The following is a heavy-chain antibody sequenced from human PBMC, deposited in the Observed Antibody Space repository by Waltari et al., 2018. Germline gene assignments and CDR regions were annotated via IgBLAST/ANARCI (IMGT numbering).Heavy chain of an antibody. Sequence: EVQLLESGGGLVQPGRSLRLSCVASAFPFSRYAMTWVRQAPGRGLEWVAVINDDNYSTQYANSVKGRFTISRDNSKNTLYLQMNSLKGEDTALYYCAKGDWLDFWGQGTLVTVSS. CDR2: INDDNYST. V-gene: IGHV3-23*01. CDR1: AFPFSRYA. D-gene: IGHD3-9*01. CDR3: AKGDWLDF. J-gene: IGHJ4*02.